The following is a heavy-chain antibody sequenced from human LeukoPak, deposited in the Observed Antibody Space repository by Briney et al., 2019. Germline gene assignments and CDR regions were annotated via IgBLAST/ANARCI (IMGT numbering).Heavy chain of an antibody. CDR3: ARDKKSGESSEIDY. V-gene: IGHV3-74*03. Sequence: PGGSLRLSCAASGFTFSNCWVHWVRQAPGKGLVWVSRINRDGSTTKYADSVKGRFTVSRDNAKSTLNLQMNSLRAEDTAVYYCARDKKSGESSEIDYWGQGTLVTVSS. CDR2: INRDGSTT. CDR1: GFTFSNCW. D-gene: IGHD3-10*01. J-gene: IGHJ4*02.